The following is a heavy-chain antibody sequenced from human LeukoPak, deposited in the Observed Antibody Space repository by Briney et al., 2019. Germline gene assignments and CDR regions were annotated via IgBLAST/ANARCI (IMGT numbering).Heavy chain of an antibody. J-gene: IGHJ4*02. Sequence: SETLSLTCAAYGGSFCGYSWSWIRQPPGKGLEWIAEINHSGSTNDNPSRMRRVIVVLDTYENQFSLKQITVTGADTAVVYSARGGYTSSFDYGGEGTLVTPSS. CDR3: ARGGYTSSFDY. CDR1: GGSFCGYS. D-gene: IGHD6-13*01. CDR2: INHSGST. V-gene: IGHV4-34*01.